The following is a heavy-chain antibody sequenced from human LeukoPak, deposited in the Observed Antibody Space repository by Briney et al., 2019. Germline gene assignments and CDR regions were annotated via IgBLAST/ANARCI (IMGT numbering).Heavy chain of an antibody. J-gene: IGHJ3*02. CDR2: IYSGGST. V-gene: IGHV3-53*01. CDR3: ARDLDSYGSSLAFDI. CDR1: GFTFDDYA. D-gene: IGHD5-18*01. Sequence: GGSLRLSCAASGFTFDDYAMHWVRQAPGKGLEWVSVIYSGGSTYYADSVKGRFTISRDNSKNTLYLQMNSLRAEDTAVYYCARDLDSYGSSLAFDIWGQGTMVTVSS.